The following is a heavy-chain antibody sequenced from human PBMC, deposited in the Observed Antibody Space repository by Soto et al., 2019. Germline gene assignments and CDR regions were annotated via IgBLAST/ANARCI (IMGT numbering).Heavy chain of an antibody. CDR2: ISGSGGST. CDR3: ASPKSRTNAYYYGAGRNALDI. Sequence: GGSLRLSCAASGFTFSSYAMSWVRQAPGKGLEWVSAISGSGGSTYYADSVKGRFTISRDNSKNTLYLQMNSLRVEYTAVYYCASPKSRTNAYYYGAGRNALDIRGKGTTVPVSS. V-gene: IGHV3-23*01. D-gene: IGHD3-10*01. J-gene: IGHJ3*02. CDR1: GFTFSSYA.